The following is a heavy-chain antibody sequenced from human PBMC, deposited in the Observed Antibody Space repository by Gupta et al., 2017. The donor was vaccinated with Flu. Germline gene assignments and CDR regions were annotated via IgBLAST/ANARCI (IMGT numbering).Heavy chain of an antibody. CDR1: GGSVNSYY. Sequence: QVQLQESGPRLVKPSATLSLTCTVSGGSVNSYYWNWIRQPPGRGLEWIGYINFSGSTNYNPALKSRVTISVDTSKNQLSLRLSSVTAEDTAVYYCENSVDIVPTIDYAMDVGGQGTTVTVSS. CDR3: ENSVDIVPTIDYAMDV. D-gene: IGHD5-12*01. CDR2: INFSGST. V-gene: IGHV4-59*02. J-gene: IGHJ6*02.